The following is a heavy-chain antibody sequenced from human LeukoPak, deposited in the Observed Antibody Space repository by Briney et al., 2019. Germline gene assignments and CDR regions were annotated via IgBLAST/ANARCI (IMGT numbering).Heavy chain of an antibody. CDR3: AKHSLWFGESLYYFDY. V-gene: IGHV3-23*01. CDR1: GFTFSSHG. CDR2: ITSGTRT. J-gene: IGHJ4*02. D-gene: IGHD3-10*01. Sequence: GGSLRLSCVASGFTFSSHGMNWVRQAPGKGLEWVSGITSGTRTYYADSVKGRFTISRDNSKNTLYLQMNSLRAEDTAVYYCAKHSLWFGESLYYFDYWGQGTLVTVSS.